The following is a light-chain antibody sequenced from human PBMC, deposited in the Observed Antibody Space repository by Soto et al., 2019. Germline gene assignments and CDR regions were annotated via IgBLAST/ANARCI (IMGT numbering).Light chain of an antibody. V-gene: IGKV1-27*01. CDR3: QQYGSSPTT. CDR2: GIS. Sequence: DFQMTQSPSSLSASVGDRVTITCRASQSFSTYLAWYQQKPGKVPKLLISGISTLQSGVPSRFSGSGYGTEFTLTIRNLQTEDFAVYCCQQYGSSPTTFGQATKVDIK. J-gene: IGKJ1*01. CDR1: QSFSTY.